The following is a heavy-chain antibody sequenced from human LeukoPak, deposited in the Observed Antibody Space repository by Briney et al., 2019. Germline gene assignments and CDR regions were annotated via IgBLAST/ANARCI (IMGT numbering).Heavy chain of an antibody. Sequence: ASVKVSCKASGYTFTSYDINWVRQATGQGLEWMGWMKPNSGNTGYAQKFQGRVTITTDESTSTAYMELSSLRSEDTAVYYCARIPPLGGSYSYYMDVWGKGTTVTVSS. CDR1: GYTFTSYD. J-gene: IGHJ6*03. V-gene: IGHV1-8*01. CDR2: MKPNSGNT. D-gene: IGHD1-26*01. CDR3: ARIPPLGGSYSYYMDV.